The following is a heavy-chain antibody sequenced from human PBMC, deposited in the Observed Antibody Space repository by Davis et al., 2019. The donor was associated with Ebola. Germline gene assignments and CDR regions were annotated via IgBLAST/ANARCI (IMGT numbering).Heavy chain of an antibody. J-gene: IGHJ5*02. D-gene: IGHD2-8*01. Sequence: SETLSLTCAVYGGSFSGYYWSWIRQPPGKGLEWTGEINHSGSTNYNPSLKSRVTISVDTSKNQFSLKLSSVTAADTAVYYCARHNILMVYAMFDPWGQGTLVTVSS. CDR1: GGSFSGYY. CDR2: INHSGST. V-gene: IGHV4-34*01. CDR3: ARHNILMVYAMFDP.